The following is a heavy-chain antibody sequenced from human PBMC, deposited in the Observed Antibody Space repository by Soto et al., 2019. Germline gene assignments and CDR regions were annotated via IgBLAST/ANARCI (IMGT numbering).Heavy chain of an antibody. Sequence: QVQLQESGPRLVKPSGSLSLTCGVSGGTVASSHWWSWVRQSPSRGLEWIGNVYHTGDTNFNPSLQSRVTFSVDKSNNLFSLRLTSLTAADTAVYFCAREIVTAGGNNYFDPWGPGTLVTVSS. CDR1: GGTVASSHW. D-gene: IGHD2-21*02. J-gene: IGHJ5*02. CDR2: VYHTGDT. CDR3: AREIVTAGGNNYFDP. V-gene: IGHV4-4*02.